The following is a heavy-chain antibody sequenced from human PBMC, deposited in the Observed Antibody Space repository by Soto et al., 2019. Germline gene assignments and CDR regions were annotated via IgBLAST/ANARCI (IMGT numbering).Heavy chain of an antibody. V-gene: IGHV3-74*01. J-gene: IGHJ5*02. CDR3: ATVATHSYNWIDP. CDR2: INADGSTT. D-gene: IGHD3-3*02. Sequence: EVQLVESGGGLVQPGGSLRLSCAASGFTFNSYWMHWVRQAPGKXXXWVSRINADGSTTTYADSVKGRFTISRDNAKNTLYLQMNSLRAEDTAVYFCATVATHSYNWIDPWGQGTLVTISS. CDR1: GFTFNSYW.